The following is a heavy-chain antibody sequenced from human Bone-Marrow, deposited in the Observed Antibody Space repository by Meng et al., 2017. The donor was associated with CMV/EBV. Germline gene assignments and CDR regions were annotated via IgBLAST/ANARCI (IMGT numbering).Heavy chain of an antibody. CDR3: ARGLRGYFGGGRVTYYFDY. J-gene: IGHJ4*02. Sequence: ASVKVSCKASGYTFTSYDINWVRQATGQGLEWMGWMNPNSGNTGYAQKFQGRVTITRNTSISTAYMELSSLRSEDTAVYYCARGLRGYFGGGRVTYYFDYWGQGTLVTVSS. CDR2: MNPNSGNT. CDR1: GYTFTSYD. D-gene: IGHD6-25*01. V-gene: IGHV1-8*03.